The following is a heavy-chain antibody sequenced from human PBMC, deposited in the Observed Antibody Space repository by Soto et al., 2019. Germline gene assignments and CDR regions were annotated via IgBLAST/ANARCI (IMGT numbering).Heavy chain of an antibody. J-gene: IGHJ6*02. CDR2: ISAYNGNT. Sequence: ASVKVSCKASGYTFTSYGISWVRQAPGQGLEWVGWISAYNGNTNYAQKLQGRVTMTTDTSTSTAYMELRSLRSDDTAVYYCARDPISSSWYYYYYGMDVWGQGTTVTVSS. D-gene: IGHD6-13*01. CDR3: ARDPISSSWYYYYYGMDV. V-gene: IGHV1-18*01. CDR1: GYTFTSYG.